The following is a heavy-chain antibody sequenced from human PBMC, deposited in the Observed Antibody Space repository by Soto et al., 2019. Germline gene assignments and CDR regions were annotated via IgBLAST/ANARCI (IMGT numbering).Heavy chain of an antibody. CDR2: TYYRSQWYN. J-gene: IGHJ4*02. CDR3: ARVWAVAGHFDY. CDR1: GDSVSSNSAT. Sequence: SQTLSLTCAISGDSVSSNSATWNWIRQSPSRGLEWLGRTYYRSQWYNDYAVSVKSRITINPDTSKKQFSLQLNSVTPDDAAVYYCARVWAVAGHFDYWGLGTLVTVSS. D-gene: IGHD6-19*01. V-gene: IGHV6-1*01.